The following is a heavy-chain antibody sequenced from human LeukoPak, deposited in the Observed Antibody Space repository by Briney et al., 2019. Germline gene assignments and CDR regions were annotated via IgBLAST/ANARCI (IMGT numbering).Heavy chain of an antibody. V-gene: IGHV1-2*02. Sequence: ASVKVSRKASRYILSGYYMHGVGQAPGQGRDWMGLINPNRGDPHTIQKLQGRVTMNRKTHLSTVYIYMRGLESDDTHVYYCAIDRGSGGNHFDYWGQGTVVTISS. CDR1: RYILSGYY. D-gene: IGHD2-15*01. CDR3: AIDRGSGGNHFDY. J-gene: IGHJ4*02. CDR2: INPNRGDP.